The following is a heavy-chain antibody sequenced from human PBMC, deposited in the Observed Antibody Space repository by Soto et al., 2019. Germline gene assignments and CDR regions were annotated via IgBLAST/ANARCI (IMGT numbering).Heavy chain of an antibody. D-gene: IGHD4-4*01. CDR1: GFTLSEHY. Sequence: EVQLVESGGGLVQPGGSLRLSCAGSGFTLSEHYIDWVRQAPGMGLEWVSGISGGGSNTFYADSVKGRFTISRDNSKNTLLLQMNSLGAEDTAVYYCAKDSNKYSSSLRGRYFDYWGQGIGVTVSS. CDR3: AKDSNKYSSSLRGRYFDY. V-gene: IGHV3-23*04. J-gene: IGHJ4*02. CDR2: ISGGGSNT.